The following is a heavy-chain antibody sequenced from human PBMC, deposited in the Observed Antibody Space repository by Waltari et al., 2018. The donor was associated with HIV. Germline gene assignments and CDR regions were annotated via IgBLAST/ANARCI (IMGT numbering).Heavy chain of an antibody. CDR3: AIPSDDGDYYYGMDV. CDR1: GYCFPRYW. J-gene: IGHJ6*02. Sequence: EVQLVQSGAEGKKPGEPLRISCKGSGYCFPRYWIRSVRQMPGKGMEWMGRIDPSDSYTNYSPSFQGHVTISADKSISTAYLQWSSLKASDTAMYYCAIPSDDGDYYYGMDVWGQGTTVTVSS. V-gene: IGHV5-10-1*01. D-gene: IGHD3-16*01. CDR2: IDPSDSYT.